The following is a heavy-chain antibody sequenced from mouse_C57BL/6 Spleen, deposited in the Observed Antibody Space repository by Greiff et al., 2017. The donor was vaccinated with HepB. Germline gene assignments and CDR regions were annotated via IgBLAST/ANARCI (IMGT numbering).Heavy chain of an antibody. CDR2: ISSGGDYI. Sequence: EVQVVESGEGLVKPGGSLKLSCAASGFTFSSYAMSWVRQTPEKRLEWVAYISSGGDYIYYADTVKGRFTISRDNARNTLYLQMSSLKSEDTAMYYCTRDGNYHAWFAYWGQGTLVTVSA. CDR1: GFTFSSYA. D-gene: IGHD2-1*01. CDR3: TRDGNYHAWFAY. J-gene: IGHJ3*01. V-gene: IGHV5-9-1*02.